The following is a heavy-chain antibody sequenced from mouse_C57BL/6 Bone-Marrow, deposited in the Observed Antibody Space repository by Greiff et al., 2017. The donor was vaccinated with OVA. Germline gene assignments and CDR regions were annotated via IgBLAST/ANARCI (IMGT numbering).Heavy chain of an antibody. CDR1: GYTFTSYW. V-gene: IGHV1-61*01. J-gene: IGHJ1*03. CDR2: IYPSDSET. CDR3: ARSNYYGSSYEDWYFDV. Sequence: QVQLQQPGAELVRPGSSVKLSCKASGYTFTSYWMDWVKQRPGQGLEWIGNIYPSDSETHYNQKFKDKATLTVDKSSSTAYMQLSSLTSEDSAVYYCARSNYYGSSYEDWYFDVWGTGTTVTVSS. D-gene: IGHD1-1*01.